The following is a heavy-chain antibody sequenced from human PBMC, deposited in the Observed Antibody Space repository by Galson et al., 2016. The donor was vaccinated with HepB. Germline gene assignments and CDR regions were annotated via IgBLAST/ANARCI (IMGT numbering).Heavy chain of an antibody. CDR1: GFTFSNYW. Sequence: SLRLSCAASGFTFSNYWMNWVRQAPGKGLEWVANIKEDGSDKYYVDSVTGRFTISRANAKNSLYLRMNSLRADDTAVYYCARGGLFDYWGQGILVTVSS. CDR2: IKEDGSDK. CDR3: ARGGLFDY. J-gene: IGHJ4*02. V-gene: IGHV3-7*01.